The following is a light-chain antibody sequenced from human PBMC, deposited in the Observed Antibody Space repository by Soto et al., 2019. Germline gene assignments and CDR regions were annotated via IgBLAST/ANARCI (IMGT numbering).Light chain of an antibody. CDR3: VLYMRSGISV. V-gene: IGLV2-8*01. CDR1: SSDVGAYDY. Sequence: QSALTQPPSASGSPGQSVTISCTGTSSDVGAYDYVCWYQQHPGKAPKLMIYEVNKRPSGVPDRFSGSKSGNTASLTVSGLQAGDEADYYCVLYMRSGISVFGGGTKLTVL. J-gene: IGLJ2*01. CDR2: EVN.